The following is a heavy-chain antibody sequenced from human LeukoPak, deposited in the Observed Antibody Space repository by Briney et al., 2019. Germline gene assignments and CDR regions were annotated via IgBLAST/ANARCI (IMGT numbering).Heavy chain of an antibody. CDR1: GYTFTGYY. CDR3: ARHPVAVAGNFDY. J-gene: IGHJ4*02. V-gene: IGHV1-2*02. Sequence: ASVKVSCKASGYTFTGYYMHWVRQAPGQGLEWMGWINPNSGGTNYAQKFQGRVTMTRDTSISTAYMELSRLRSDDTAVYYCARHPVAVAGNFDYWGQGTLVTVSS. D-gene: IGHD6-19*01. CDR2: INPNSGGT.